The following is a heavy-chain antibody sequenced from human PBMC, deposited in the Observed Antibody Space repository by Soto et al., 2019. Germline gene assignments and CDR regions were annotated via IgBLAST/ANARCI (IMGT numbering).Heavy chain of an antibody. CDR2: IWYDGSNK. J-gene: IGHJ6*02. CDR1: GFTFSSYG. Sequence: QVQLVESGGGMVQPGRSLRLSCAASGFTFSSYGMHWVRQAPGKGLEWVAVIWYDGSNKYYADSVKGRFTISRDNSKNQLYLQMNSLRAEDTAVYYCARVYRAVGELSTYGMDVWGQGTTVTVSS. CDR3: ARVYRAVGELSTYGMDV. V-gene: IGHV3-33*01. D-gene: IGHD3-10*01.